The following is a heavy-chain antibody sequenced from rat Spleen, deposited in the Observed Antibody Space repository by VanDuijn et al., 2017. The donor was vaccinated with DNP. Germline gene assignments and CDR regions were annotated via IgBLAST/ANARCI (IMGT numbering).Heavy chain of an antibody. CDR3: TKDAFDY. V-gene: IGHV5-19*01. CDR2: ISPSGGNT. CDR1: GFTFSNYA. Sequence: EVQLVESGGGLVQPGRSLKLSCAASGFTFSNYAIHWIRQAPRKGLEWVASISPSGGNTYYRDSVKGRFTISRDIAKYTLYLQMDSLRSEDTATYYCTKDAFDYWGQGVMVTVSS. J-gene: IGHJ2*01.